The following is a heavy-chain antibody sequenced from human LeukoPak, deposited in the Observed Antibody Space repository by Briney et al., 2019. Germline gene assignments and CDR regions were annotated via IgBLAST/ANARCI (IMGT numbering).Heavy chain of an antibody. J-gene: IGHJ3*02. CDR2: IHHSGST. CDR3: ARDEPHDAFDI. CDR1: GDSISSVNYY. Sequence: SQTLSLTCTVSGDSISSVNYYWSWIRQPPGKGLEWIGYIHHSGSTYYNPSLKSRVTISVDRSKNQFSLKLSSVTAADTAVYYCARDEPHDAFDIWGQGTMVTVSS. V-gene: IGHV4-30-2*01.